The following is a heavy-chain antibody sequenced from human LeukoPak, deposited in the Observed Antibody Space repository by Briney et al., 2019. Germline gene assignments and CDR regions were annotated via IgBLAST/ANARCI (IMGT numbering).Heavy chain of an antibody. CDR1: GYSFTSYW. CDR2: IYPGDSDT. J-gene: IGHJ6*03. V-gene: IGHV5-51*01. D-gene: IGHD3-3*01. Sequence: GESLKISCKGSGYSFTSYWIGWVRQVPGKGLEWMGIIYPGDSDTRHSPSFQGQVTISADKSISTAYLQWSSLKASDTAMYYCARLITIFGVVEYRAYMDVWGKGTTVTVSS. CDR3: ARLITIFGVVEYRAYMDV.